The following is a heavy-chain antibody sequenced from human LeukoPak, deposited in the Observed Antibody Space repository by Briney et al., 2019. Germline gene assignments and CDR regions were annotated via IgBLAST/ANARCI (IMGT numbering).Heavy chain of an antibody. J-gene: IGHJ6*03. CDR3: ARDPYEGYYDSSGYYHMDV. D-gene: IGHD3-22*01. CDR2: ISSSSSYI. V-gene: IGHV3-21*01. Sequence: GGSLRLSCAASGFTFSSYSMNWVRQAPGKGLEWVSSISSSSSYIYYADSVKGRFTISRDNAKNSLYLQMNSLRAEDTAVYYCARDPYEGYYDSSGYYHMDVWGQGTTVTVSS. CDR1: GFTFSSYS.